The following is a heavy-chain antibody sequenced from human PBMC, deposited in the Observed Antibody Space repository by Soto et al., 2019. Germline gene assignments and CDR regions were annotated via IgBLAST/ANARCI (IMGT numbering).Heavy chain of an antibody. J-gene: IGHJ4*02. Sequence: QVQLVQSGAEVKKPGSSVKVSCKASGGTFSNYAINWVRQAPGQGLEWMGGIIPIFGTGNYAQKFQGRVTITADESTSTAYLDLSGLRAEDTAVYYCARLVEMATISRSYLFYWGQGTLVTVSS. V-gene: IGHV1-69*01. CDR3: ARLVEMATISRSYLFY. D-gene: IGHD5-12*01. CDR1: GGTFSNYA. CDR2: IIPIFGTG.